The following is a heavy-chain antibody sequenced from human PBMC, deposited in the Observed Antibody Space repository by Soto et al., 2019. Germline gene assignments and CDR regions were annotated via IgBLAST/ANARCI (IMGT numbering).Heavy chain of an antibody. Sequence: QLQLQESGPGLVKPSETLSLTCTVSGGSISSSSYYWGWIRQPPGKGLEWIGSIYYSGSTYYNPSLKSRVTISVDTSKNQFSRKLSSVTAADTAVYYCARGYRLNWFDPWGQGTLVTVSS. CDR3: ARGYRLNWFDP. CDR1: GGSISSSSYY. D-gene: IGHD4-4*01. CDR2: IYYSGST. J-gene: IGHJ5*02. V-gene: IGHV4-39*01.